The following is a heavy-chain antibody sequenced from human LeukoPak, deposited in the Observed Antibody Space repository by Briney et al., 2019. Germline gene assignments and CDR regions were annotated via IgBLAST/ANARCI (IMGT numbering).Heavy chain of an antibody. Sequence: GGSLRLSCAASGFTFSSYEMNWVRQAPGKGLEWVSYISSSGSTIYYADSVKGRFTISRDNAKNSLYLQLNSLRAEDTAVYYCARDSESYWHDAFDIWGQGTMVTVSS. CDR3: ARDSESYWHDAFDI. J-gene: IGHJ3*02. CDR2: ISSSGSTI. CDR1: GFTFSSYE. V-gene: IGHV3-48*03. D-gene: IGHD1-26*01.